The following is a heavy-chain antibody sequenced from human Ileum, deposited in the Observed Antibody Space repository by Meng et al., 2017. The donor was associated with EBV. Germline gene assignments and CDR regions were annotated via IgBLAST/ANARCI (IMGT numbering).Heavy chain of an antibody. V-gene: IGHV4-61*03. Sequence: GQLAESGPGLVKPSRPLSLPCSGSGGSVSSNDYHWSWIRQPPGKGLEWIGWMDDSENAKYNPSLNSRVTISIDTTRNHFVLKLTSVTAADTAVYYCAYYFVGRGGPGSWGQGTLVTVSS. CDR2: MDDSENA. CDR3: AYYFVGRGGPGS. CDR1: GGSVSSNDYH. D-gene: IGHD3-9*01. J-gene: IGHJ5*02.